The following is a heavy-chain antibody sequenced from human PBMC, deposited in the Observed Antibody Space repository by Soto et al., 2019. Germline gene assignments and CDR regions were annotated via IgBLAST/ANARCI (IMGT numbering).Heavy chain of an antibody. Sequence: QVQLQESGPGLVRPSETLSLPCNVSGGSVSNYYWNWTRQPPGKGLEWIGNIYNSGSTNYNPSLKSRVSISIDTSKNQFSLKLDLVTAADTAMYFCARGHGIYVRFDYWGQGALVIVSS. CDR1: GGSVSNYY. D-gene: IGHD3-10*02. CDR3: ARGHGIYVRFDY. CDR2: IYNSGST. V-gene: IGHV4-59*02. J-gene: IGHJ4*02.